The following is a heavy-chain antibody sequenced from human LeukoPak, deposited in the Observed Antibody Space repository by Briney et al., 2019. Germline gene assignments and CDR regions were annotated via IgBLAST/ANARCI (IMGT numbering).Heavy chain of an antibody. J-gene: IGHJ4*02. CDR3: AKEALGSWYIFDY. D-gene: IGHD6-13*01. Sequence: PGGSLRLSCAASGFTFSSYAMSWVRQVPGKGLEWVSAISGSGGSTYYADSVEGRFTISRDNSKNTLYLQMNSLRAEDTAVYYRAKEALGSWYIFDYWGQGTLVTVSS. CDR1: GFTFSSYA. CDR2: ISGSGGST. V-gene: IGHV3-23*01.